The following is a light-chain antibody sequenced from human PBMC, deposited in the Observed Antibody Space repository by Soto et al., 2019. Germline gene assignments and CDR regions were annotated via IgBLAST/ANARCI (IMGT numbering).Light chain of an antibody. CDR2: GAF. CDR3: QQRANWLT. Sequence: EIVMTQSPATLSVSPGERVTLSCRASQSISTNLAWYQQKSGQAPSLLIYGAFTRATGIPARFSGSGSGTEFTLTISSLQSEDFADYYCQQRANWLTFGGGTKVEIK. V-gene: IGKV3-15*01. J-gene: IGKJ4*01. CDR1: QSISTN.